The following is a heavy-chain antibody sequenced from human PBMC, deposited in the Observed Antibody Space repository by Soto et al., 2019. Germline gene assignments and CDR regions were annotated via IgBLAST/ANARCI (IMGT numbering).Heavy chain of an antibody. CDR3: AKANPVQGVTPRHAVDS. V-gene: IGHV3-23*01. Sequence: VQLLESGGGLVQPGGSLRLSCAASGFTFSSYAMSWVRQAPGKGLEWVSGISGRGGSTYYADSVKGRFTISRDNSENTLYLHMNRLRAEDTAVYYCAKANPVQGVTPRHAVDSWGQGTMVTVSS. CDR2: ISGRGGST. CDR1: GFTFSSYA. D-gene: IGHD3-10*01. J-gene: IGHJ3*02.